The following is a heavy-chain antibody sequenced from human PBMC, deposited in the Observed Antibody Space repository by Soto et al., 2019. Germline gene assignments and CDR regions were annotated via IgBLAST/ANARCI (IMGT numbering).Heavy chain of an antibody. Sequence: PETLSPTCTVSGASISVHSFYWTWIRQHTGKGLEWIGYIYYSGSTNYNPSLKSPVTISVDTSKNQFSLKTSSVTAADTAVYYCARPDGLRDVTGAARALWCFDPWGQGTLVTVSS. CDR2: IYYSGST. CDR1: GASISVHSFY. V-gene: IGHV4-61*01. D-gene: IGHD2-21*01. CDR3: ARPDGLRDVTGAARALWCFDP. J-gene: IGHJ5*02.